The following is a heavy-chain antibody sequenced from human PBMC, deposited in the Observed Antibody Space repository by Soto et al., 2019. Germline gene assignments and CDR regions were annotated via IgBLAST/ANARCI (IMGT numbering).Heavy chain of an antibody. D-gene: IGHD4-17*01. Sequence: PSETLSLTCTVSGGSISSSSYYWGWIRQPPGKGLEWIGSIYYSGNTYYNPSLKSRVTISVDRSKNQFSLKLSSVTAADTAVYYCARAHYGDYGYGMDVWGQGTTVTVSS. J-gene: IGHJ6*02. CDR1: GGSISSSSYY. CDR2: IYYSGNT. V-gene: IGHV4-39*07. CDR3: ARAHYGDYGYGMDV.